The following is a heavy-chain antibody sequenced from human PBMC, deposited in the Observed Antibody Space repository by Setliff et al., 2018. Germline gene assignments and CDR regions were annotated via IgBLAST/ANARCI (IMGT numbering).Heavy chain of an antibody. V-gene: IGHV3-15*01. J-gene: IGHJ4*02. CDR1: GFDFTKAW. CDR3: TRAWIQLWFPDY. D-gene: IGHD5-18*01. CDR2: AKSEIDGGTI. Sequence: GGSLRLSCTMSGFDFTKAWVSWVRQAPGKGLEWVGRAKSEIDGGTINYGTPVKDRFVISRDDSRNTGYLQMNSLQPEDTAVYYCTRAWIQLWFPDYWGQGTLVTVSS.